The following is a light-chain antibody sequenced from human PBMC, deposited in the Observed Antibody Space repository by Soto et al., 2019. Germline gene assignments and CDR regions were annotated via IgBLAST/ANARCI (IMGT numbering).Light chain of an antibody. J-gene: IGKJ1*01. CDR3: QQRRNWPT. CDR2: DAS. V-gene: IGKV3-11*01. Sequence: TQCPATVSAYPGEPATPPPRASQSVSSYLAWYQQKPGQAPRLLIYDASNRATGIPARFSGSGSGTDFTLTISSLEPEDFAVYYCQQRRNWPTFGQGTKVDIK. CDR1: QSVSSY.